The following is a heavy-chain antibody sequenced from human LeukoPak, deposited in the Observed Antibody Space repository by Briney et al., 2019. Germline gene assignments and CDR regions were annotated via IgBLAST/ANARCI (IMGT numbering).Heavy chain of an antibody. D-gene: IGHD2-8*01. V-gene: IGHV1-2*02. CDR1: GYTFTGYY. CDR3: ARVIMTDYYMDV. J-gene: IGHJ6*03. CDR2: INPNSGGT. Sequence: ASVKVSCKASGYTFTGYYMHWVRQAPGQGLEWMGWINPNSGGTNYAQKFQGRVTMTRDTSISTAYMELSRLRSDDTAVYYCARVIMTDYYMDVWGKGTTVTVSS.